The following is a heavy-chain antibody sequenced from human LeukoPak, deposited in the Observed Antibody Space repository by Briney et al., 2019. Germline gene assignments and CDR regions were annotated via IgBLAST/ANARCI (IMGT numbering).Heavy chain of an antibody. CDR1: GGSINTYY. CDR3: ARKGSSWFDP. V-gene: IGHV4-4*07. CDR2: IHSSGRI. D-gene: IGHD3-10*01. J-gene: IGHJ5*02. Sequence: SETLSLTCTVSGGSINTYYWSWLRQSAGGGLEWIGRIHSSGRIDYNPSLKSRVTISVDTSKNQFSLKLSSVTAADTAVYYCARKGSSWFDPWGQGTLVTVSS.